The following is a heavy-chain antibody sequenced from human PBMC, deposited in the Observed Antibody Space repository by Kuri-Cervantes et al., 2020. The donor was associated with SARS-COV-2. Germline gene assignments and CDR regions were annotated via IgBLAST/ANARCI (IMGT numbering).Heavy chain of an antibody. CDR3: TRDRGYCSGGGCYSTGFSFDY. CDR2: ISSGSDYI. J-gene: IGHJ4*02. Sequence: GESLKISCAASGFSLNNFGIHWVRQAPGKGLEWVSTISSGSDYIYYGDSVKGRFTISRDNAENSLYLQMNSLRVGDTAVYYCTRDRGYCSGGGCYSTGFSFDYWGQGALVTVSS. CDR1: GFSLNNFG. V-gene: IGHV3-21*01. D-gene: IGHD2-15*01.